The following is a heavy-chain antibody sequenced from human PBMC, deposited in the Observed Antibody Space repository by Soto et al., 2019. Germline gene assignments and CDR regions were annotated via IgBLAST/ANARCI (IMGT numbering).Heavy chain of an antibody. CDR1: GFTFSSNA. D-gene: IGHD6-19*01. CDR3: AKKGSGWYWYFDY. V-gene: IGHV3-23*01. Sequence: GGSLRLSCAASGFTFSSNAMSWVRQAPGKGLEWVSAISGSGGNTYYADSVKGRFTISRDNSKNTLYLQMNSLRAEDTAVYYCAKKGSGWYWYFDYWGQGTLVTVYS. J-gene: IGHJ4*02. CDR2: ISGSGGNT.